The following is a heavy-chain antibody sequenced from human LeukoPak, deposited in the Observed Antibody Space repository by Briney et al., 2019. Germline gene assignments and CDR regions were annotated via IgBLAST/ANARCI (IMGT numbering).Heavy chain of an antibody. Sequence: GGSLRLSCAASGFTFSNFVMTWVRQAPGKGLEWVSGISHSGSSIYYADSVKGRFTISRDNSKNTLYLQMDRLRVEDTAVYYCAMALDYWGQGTLVTVSS. J-gene: IGHJ4*02. CDR1: GFTFSNFV. V-gene: IGHV3-23*01. CDR2: ISHSGSSI. CDR3: AMALDY.